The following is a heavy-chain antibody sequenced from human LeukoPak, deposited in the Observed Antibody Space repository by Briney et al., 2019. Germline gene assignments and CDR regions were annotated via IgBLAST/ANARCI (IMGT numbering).Heavy chain of an antibody. J-gene: IGHJ4*02. CDR2: IKSKTDGATT. Sequence: PGGSLRLSCAASGFTFSDASMTWVRQAPGKGLEWVGRIKSKTDGATTDYAAPVKGRFTISRDDSKNTVYLQMNSQKTEDTAVYYCMTALYSYYSRAEYRSDYWGQGTVVTLSS. D-gene: IGHD3-16*02. CDR1: GFTFSDAS. CDR3: MTALYSYYSRAEYRSDY. V-gene: IGHV3-15*01.